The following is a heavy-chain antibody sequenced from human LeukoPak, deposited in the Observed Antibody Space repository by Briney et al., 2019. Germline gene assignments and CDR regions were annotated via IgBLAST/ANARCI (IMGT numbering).Heavy chain of an antibody. Sequence: GGSLRLSCAASGFTFSSYAMSWVRQAPGKGLEWVSAISGSGGSTYYADSVKGRFTISRDNSKNTLYLQMNSLRADDTAVYYCAKDRGLVGATPSNFDYWGQGTLVTVSS. CDR1: GFTFSSYA. CDR2: ISGSGGST. J-gene: IGHJ4*02. V-gene: IGHV3-23*01. CDR3: AKDRGLVGATPSNFDY. D-gene: IGHD1-26*01.